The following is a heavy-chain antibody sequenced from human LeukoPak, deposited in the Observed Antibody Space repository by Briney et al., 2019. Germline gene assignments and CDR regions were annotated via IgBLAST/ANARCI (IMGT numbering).Heavy chain of an antibody. Sequence: GGSLRLSCAASDFTFSDYWMNWVRQVPGKGRVCDARVNNDGSDTIYADSVEGRFTITRDNAKNTLYLQMNSLRAEDTAVYYCAKGSIDWYYFDYWGQGTLVTVSS. CDR1: DFTFSDYW. CDR3: AKGSIDWYYFDY. J-gene: IGHJ4*02. V-gene: IGHV3-74*01. CDR2: VNNDGSDT. D-gene: IGHD3-9*01.